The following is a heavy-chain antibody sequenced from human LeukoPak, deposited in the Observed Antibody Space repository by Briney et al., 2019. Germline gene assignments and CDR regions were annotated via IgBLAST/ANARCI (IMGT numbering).Heavy chain of an antibody. J-gene: IGHJ4*02. Sequence: ESLKISFKGSGYSFTSYWIGWVRRMPGKGMEWMGIIYPGESDTRYSTSFQGQVTISADKSISTAYLQWSSLKASDTAMYYCARPEGRAYSSGWYGGYWGQGTLVTVSS. CDR2: IYPGESDT. CDR3: ARPEGRAYSSGWYGGY. V-gene: IGHV5-51*01. CDR1: GYSFTSYW. D-gene: IGHD6-19*01.